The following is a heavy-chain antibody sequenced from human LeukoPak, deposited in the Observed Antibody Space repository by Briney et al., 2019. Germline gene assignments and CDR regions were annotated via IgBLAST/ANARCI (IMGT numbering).Heavy chain of an antibody. V-gene: IGHV3-30*18. CDR2: ISNDGSKI. CDR3: AQDRGGEQQLIQGFAY. Sequence: GRTMRLSCAASGFTFSNFGMHWVRQAPGKGLEWVAVISNDGSKIYYADSVKGRFTISRDNPKNTLYLQMNSLRTEDTAVYYCAQDRGGEQQLIQGFAYWGQGTLVT. CDR1: GFTFSNFG. J-gene: IGHJ4*02. D-gene: IGHD1/OR15-1a*01.